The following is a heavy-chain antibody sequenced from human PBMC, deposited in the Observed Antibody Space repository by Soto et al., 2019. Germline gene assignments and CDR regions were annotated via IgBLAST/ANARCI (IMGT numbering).Heavy chain of an antibody. CDR2: IYNSGSS. CDR3: VAQLPLGSSGSTDY. CDR1: GGSISSGTYY. D-gene: IGHD3-22*01. Sequence: QVQLQESGPGLVKPSQTLSLTCTVSGGSISSGTYYWSWIRQHPGKGLEWIGYIYNSGSSYYNPSLTSRVTISVDTSKNQFSLKLSSLTAADTAVYYCVAQLPLGSSGSTDYWGQGTLVTVSS. V-gene: IGHV4-31*03. J-gene: IGHJ4*02.